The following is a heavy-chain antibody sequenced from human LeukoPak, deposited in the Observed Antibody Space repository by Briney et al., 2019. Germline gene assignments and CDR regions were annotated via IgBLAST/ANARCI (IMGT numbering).Heavy chain of an antibody. V-gene: IGHV3-7*01. CDR2: IKQDGSEK. Sequence: PGGSLRLSCAASGLTLSPYWMSWVRQAPGKGLEWVANIKQDGSEKYYVDSVKGRFAISRDNAKNTVYLQMNGLRAEDTAVYYCARENTAVPGGDCWGQGTLVTVSS. D-gene: IGHD5-18*01. J-gene: IGHJ4*02. CDR3: ARENTAVPGGDC. CDR1: GLTLSPYW.